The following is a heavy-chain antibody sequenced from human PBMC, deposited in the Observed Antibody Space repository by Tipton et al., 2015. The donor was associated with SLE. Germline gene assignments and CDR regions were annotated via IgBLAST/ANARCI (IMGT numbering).Heavy chain of an antibody. CDR3: AGPWRDAFDI. CDR1: GGSISSHY. V-gene: IGHV4-4*07. Sequence: TLSLTCTVSGGSISSHYWSWIRQPPGKGLEWIGRIYTSGSTNYNPSLKSRVTMSVDTSKNQFSLKLSSVTAADTAVYYRAGPWRDAFDIWGQGTMVTVSS. CDR2: IYTSGST. J-gene: IGHJ3*02. D-gene: IGHD5-12*01.